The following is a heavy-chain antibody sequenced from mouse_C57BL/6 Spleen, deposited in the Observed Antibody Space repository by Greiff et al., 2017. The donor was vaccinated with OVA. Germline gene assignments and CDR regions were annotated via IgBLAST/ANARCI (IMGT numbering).Heavy chain of an antibody. V-gene: IGHV1-53*01. D-gene: IGHD1-1*01. CDR3: ARSYYGSTFDY. CDR2: INPSNGGT. CDR1: GYTFTSYW. Sequence: HVQLQQPGTELVKPGASVKLSCKASGYTFTSYWMHWVKQRPGQGLEWIGNINPSNGGTNYNEKFKSKATLTVDKSSSTAYMQLSSLTADDSAVYYCARSYYGSTFDYWGQGTTLTVSS. J-gene: IGHJ2*01.